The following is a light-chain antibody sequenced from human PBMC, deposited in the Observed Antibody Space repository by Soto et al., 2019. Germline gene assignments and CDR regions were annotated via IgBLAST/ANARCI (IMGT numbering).Light chain of an antibody. CDR1: SSNIGSNT. Sequence: QSVLTQPPSASVTPGQRVTISCSGSSSNIGSNTVNWYQQLPGTAPKLLIYSNNQRPSGVPDRFSGSKSGTSASLAISGLQSEDEADYYCAAWDDSLNGVVFVGGTKLTVL. CDR2: SNN. J-gene: IGLJ2*01. CDR3: AAWDDSLNGVV. V-gene: IGLV1-44*01.